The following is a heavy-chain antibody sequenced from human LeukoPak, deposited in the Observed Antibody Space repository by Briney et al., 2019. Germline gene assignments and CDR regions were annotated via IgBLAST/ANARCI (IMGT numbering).Heavy chain of an antibody. CDR1: GYTFTSYA. V-gene: IGHV7-4-1*02. J-gene: IGHJ6*02. D-gene: IGHD7-27*01. CDR2: INTNTGNP. Sequence: ASVKVSCKASGYTFTSYAMNWVRQAPGQGLEWMGWINTNTGNPTYAQGFTGRFVFSLDTSVSTAYLQISSLKAEDTAVYYCARDLSGEDYYGMDVWGQGTTVTVSS. CDR3: ARDLSGEDYYGMDV.